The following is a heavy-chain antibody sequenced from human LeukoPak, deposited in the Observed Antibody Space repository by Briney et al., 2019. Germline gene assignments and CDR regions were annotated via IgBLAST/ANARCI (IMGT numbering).Heavy chain of an antibody. D-gene: IGHD2/OR15-2a*01. CDR1: GFTFSSYG. J-gene: IGHJ4*02. Sequence: GGSLRLSCAASGFTFSSYGMSWVRQAPGKGLEWVSAISGSGGSTYYADSVKGRFTISRDNARNSLYLQMDNLRAEDTGVYYCARDFYDGFALDYWGQGTLVTVSS. CDR2: ISGSGGST. CDR3: ARDFYDGFALDY. V-gene: IGHV3-23*01.